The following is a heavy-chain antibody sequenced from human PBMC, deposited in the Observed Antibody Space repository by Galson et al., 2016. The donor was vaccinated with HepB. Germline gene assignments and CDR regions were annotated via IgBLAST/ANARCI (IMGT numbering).Heavy chain of an antibody. CDR3: SRDRGGGAPKLVIFDY. D-gene: IGHD3-16*01. Sequence: SLRLSCAASGFTFSTYGMHCVRQAPGKGLEWVAVIWHDGSNKYYADSVKGRFTISRDSSTLYLQMNSLGAEDTAVDFCSRDRGGGAPKLVIFDYWGQGTLVTVSS. V-gene: IGHV3-33*01. CDR2: IWHDGSNK. J-gene: IGHJ4*02. CDR1: GFTFSTYG.